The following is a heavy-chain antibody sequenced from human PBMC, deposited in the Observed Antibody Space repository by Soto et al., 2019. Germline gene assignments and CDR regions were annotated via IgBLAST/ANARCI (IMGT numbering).Heavy chain of an antibody. V-gene: IGHV3-23*01. CDR2: ISGSGGST. J-gene: IGHJ4*02. CDR3: AKDRTNYDFWSGYYPFDY. D-gene: IGHD3-3*01. CDR1: GFTFSSYA. Sequence: GGSLRLSCAASGFTFSSYAMSWVRQAPGKGLEWVSAISGSGGSTYYADSVKGRFTISRDNSKNTLYLQMNSLRAEDTAVYYCAKDRTNYDFWSGYYPFDYWGQGTLVTVSS.